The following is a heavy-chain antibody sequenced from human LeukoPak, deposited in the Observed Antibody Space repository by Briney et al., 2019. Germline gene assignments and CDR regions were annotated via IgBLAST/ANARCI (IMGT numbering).Heavy chain of an antibody. CDR3: ARHYYDSSGYSFDY. V-gene: IGHV2-70*11. J-gene: IGHJ4*02. D-gene: IGHD3-22*01. Sequence: SGPTLVYPTQTLTLTCTFSGFSLSTSGMCVSWIRQPPGKALEWLARIDWDDDKYYSTSLKTRLTISKDTSKNQVVLTTTNMDPVDTATYYCARHYYDSSGYSFDYWGQGTLVTVSS. CDR1: GFSLSTSGMC. CDR2: IDWDDDK.